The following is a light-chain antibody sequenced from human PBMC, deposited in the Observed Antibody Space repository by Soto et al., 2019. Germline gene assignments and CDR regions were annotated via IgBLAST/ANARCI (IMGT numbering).Light chain of an antibody. Sequence: QSVLTQSPSVSAAPGQTVTISCSGSSSNIGNNYVSWYQQLPGTAPKLLIYDNNKRPSGIPDRFSGSKSGTSGTLDITGLQTGDEADYYCATWDGSLNAVVFGGGTKLTVL. V-gene: IGLV1-51*01. CDR2: DNN. CDR1: SSNIGNNY. J-gene: IGLJ2*01. CDR3: ATWDGSLNAVV.